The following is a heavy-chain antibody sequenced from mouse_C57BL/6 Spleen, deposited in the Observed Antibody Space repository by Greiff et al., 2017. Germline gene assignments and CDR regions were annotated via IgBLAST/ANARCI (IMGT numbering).Heavy chain of an antibody. CDR3: ASYYDGSSSYFDD. J-gene: IGHJ2*01. Sequence: EVQLQQSVAELVRPGASVTLSCTASGFNIKNTYMHWVKQRPEHGLEWIGRIDPANGNTTYAPKFQGKATITADTSSTTAYLQLSSLTSEDTAIYYCASYYDGSSSYFDDWGKGTTLTVSS. CDR1: GFNIKNTY. CDR2: IDPANGNT. D-gene: IGHD1-1*01. V-gene: IGHV14-3*01.